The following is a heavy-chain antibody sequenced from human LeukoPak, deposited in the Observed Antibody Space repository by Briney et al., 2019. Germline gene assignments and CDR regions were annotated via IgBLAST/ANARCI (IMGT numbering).Heavy chain of an antibody. Sequence: GRSLRLSCAASGFTFSNHGMHWVRQAPGKGLEWVAIVFYDGNTKYYADAVKGRFTISRDNSLNTVYLQMNNLRADDTADYYCARGERGFGDAFDLWGPGTVVTVS. V-gene: IGHV3-30*03. CDR1: GFTFSNHG. CDR2: VFYDGNTK. D-gene: IGHD3-10*01. CDR3: ARGERGFGDAFDL. J-gene: IGHJ3*01.